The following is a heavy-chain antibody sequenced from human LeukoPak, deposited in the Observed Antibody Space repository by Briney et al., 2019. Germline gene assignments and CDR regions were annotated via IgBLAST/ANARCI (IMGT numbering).Heavy chain of an antibody. CDR2: IDSGGST. V-gene: IGHV3-23*01. D-gene: IGHD6-19*01. J-gene: IGHJ3*01. CDR3: AKHLPAGWIAPYVAFDV. Sequence: GGSLRLSCAASAFTFSTYAMSWVRQAPGKGLEWVSSIDSGGSTYYADSVNGRFTISRDNSKNTLYLHMDNLRAEDTAVYYCAKHLPAGWIAPYVAFDVWGQGTMVTVSS. CDR1: AFTFSTYA.